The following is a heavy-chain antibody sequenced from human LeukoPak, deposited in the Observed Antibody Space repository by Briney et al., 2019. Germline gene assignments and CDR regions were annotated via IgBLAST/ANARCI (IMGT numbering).Heavy chain of an antibody. CDR1: GYTFTGYY. Sequence: GASVKVSCKASGYTFTGYYMHWVRQAPGQGLEWMGLINPNSGGTNYAQKFQGRVTMTRDTSISTAYMELSRLRSDDTAVYYCARVGFSFRSRNFDYWGQGTLVTVSS. CDR2: INPNSGGT. J-gene: IGHJ4*02. V-gene: IGHV1-2*02. CDR3: ARVGFSFRSRNFDY. D-gene: IGHD3-3*01.